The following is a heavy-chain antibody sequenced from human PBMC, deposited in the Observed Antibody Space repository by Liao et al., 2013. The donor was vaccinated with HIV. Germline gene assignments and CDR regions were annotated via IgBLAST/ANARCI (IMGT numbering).Heavy chain of an antibody. J-gene: IGHJ4*02. CDR3: ARGPYYDFWSGYAN. D-gene: IGHD3-3*01. CDR2: IYYSGST. CDR1: GGSISSGDYY. Sequence: QVQLQESGPGLVKPSQTLSLTCTVSGGSISSGDYYWSWIRQPPGKGLEWIGYIYYSGSTYYNPSLKSRVTISVDTSKNQVSLRLTSMTAADTAVYYCARGPYYDFWSGYANWGQGTLVTVSS. V-gene: IGHV4-30-4*08.